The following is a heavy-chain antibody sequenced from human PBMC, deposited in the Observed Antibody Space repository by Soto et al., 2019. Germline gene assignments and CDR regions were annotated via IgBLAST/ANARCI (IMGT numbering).Heavy chain of an antibody. CDR3: AKTTGANFILPGMDV. J-gene: IGHJ6*02. CDR2: IIPIFTSA. V-gene: IGHV1-69*01. CDR1: GGSFNSNA. D-gene: IGHD1-1*01. Sequence: QVQLVQSGAEVKKPGSSVKVSCKASGGSFNSNAFSWVRQAPGQGLEWLGGIIPIFTSANYAQKFQGRVTITADESSSTIYMEPSRLTPEDTGVYLCAKTTGANFILPGMDVWGPGTTVTVSS.